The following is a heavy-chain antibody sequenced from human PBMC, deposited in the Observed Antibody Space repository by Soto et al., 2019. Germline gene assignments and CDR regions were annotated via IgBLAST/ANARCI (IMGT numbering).Heavy chain of an antibody. Sequence: EVQLLESGGGLVQPGGSLRLSCAASGFTFSSYAMSWVRQAPGKGLEWVSAISGSGGSTYYADSVKGRFTISRDNSKNTLYLQMTSLRAEDTAVYYGAIGPRYSSSSGYFDYWGQGSLVT. V-gene: IGHV3-23*01. CDR3: AIGPRYSSSSGYFDY. D-gene: IGHD6-6*01. CDR1: GFTFSSYA. J-gene: IGHJ4*02. CDR2: ISGSGGST.